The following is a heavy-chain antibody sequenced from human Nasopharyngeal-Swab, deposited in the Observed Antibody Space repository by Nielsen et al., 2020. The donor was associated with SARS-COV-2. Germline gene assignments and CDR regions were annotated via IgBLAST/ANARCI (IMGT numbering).Heavy chain of an antibody. CDR3: ARDLRAGSLWRDLTRYYYYGMDV. D-gene: IGHD2-21*01. CDR2: IWYAGSNT. Sequence: GGSLRLSCAASGFTFSSYGMHWVRQAPAKGLEWVAVIWYAGSNTYYADSVKGRFTISRDNSKNTLYLQMNSLRAEDTAVYYCARDLRAGSLWRDLTRYYYYGMDVWGQGTTVTVSS. V-gene: IGHV3-33*01. J-gene: IGHJ6*02. CDR1: GFTFSSYG.